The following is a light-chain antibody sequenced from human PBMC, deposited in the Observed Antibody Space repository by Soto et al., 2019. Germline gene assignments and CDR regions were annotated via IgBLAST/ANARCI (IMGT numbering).Light chain of an antibody. V-gene: IGKV1-8*01. Sequence: AIRMTQSPSSLSASTGDRVTITCRASQGISSYLAWYQQKPGKAPKLLIYAASTLQSGVPSRFSGSGSGTDYTLTISCLQSEDFATYYCQQYYSYPYTLGQWTKVDIK. CDR3: QQYYSYPYT. CDR1: QGISSY. J-gene: IGKJ2*01. CDR2: AAS.